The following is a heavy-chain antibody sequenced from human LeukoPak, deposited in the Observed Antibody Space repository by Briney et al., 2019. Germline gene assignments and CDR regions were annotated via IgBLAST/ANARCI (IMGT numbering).Heavy chain of an antibody. CDR2: IYYSGST. CDR1: YGSIGSYY. J-gene: IGHJ3*02. D-gene: IGHD3-22*01. CDR3: ASTPDSSYAFDI. Sequence: PSETLSLTCSVSYGSIGSYYWSWIRQPPGKGLEWIGYIYYSGSTNYNSSLKSRVTISVDTSKNHFSLKLTSVTAEDTAVYYCASTPDSSYAFDIWGQGTMVTVSS. V-gene: IGHV4-59*01.